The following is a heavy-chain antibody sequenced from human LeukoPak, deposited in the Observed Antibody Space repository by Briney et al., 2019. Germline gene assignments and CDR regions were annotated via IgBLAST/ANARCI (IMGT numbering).Heavy chain of an antibody. J-gene: IGHJ4*02. CDR3: ARGRDYGIPFDY. CDR2: IYYSGST. Sequence: SETLSLTCTVSGGSISSYYWSWIRQPPGKGLEWIGYIYYSGSTNYNPSLKSRVTISVDTSKNQFSLKLSSVTAADTAVYYCARGRDYGIPFDYWGQGTLVTVSS. V-gene: IGHV4-59*01. CDR1: GGSISSYY. D-gene: IGHD4-17*01.